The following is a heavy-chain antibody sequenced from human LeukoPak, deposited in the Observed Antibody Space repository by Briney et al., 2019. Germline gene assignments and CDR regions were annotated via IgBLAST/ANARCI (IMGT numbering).Heavy chain of an antibody. J-gene: IGHJ6*02. CDR3: ARDRLDIVVVVANYYYYGMDV. D-gene: IGHD2-15*01. CDR2: IIPILGIA. Sequence: SVKVSCKASGGTFSSYAISWVRQAPGQGLEWMGRIIPILGIANYAQKFQGRVTITADKSTSTAYMELSSLRSEDTAVYYCARDRLDIVVVVANYYYYGMDVWGQGTTVIVSS. CDR1: GGTFSSYA. V-gene: IGHV1-69*04.